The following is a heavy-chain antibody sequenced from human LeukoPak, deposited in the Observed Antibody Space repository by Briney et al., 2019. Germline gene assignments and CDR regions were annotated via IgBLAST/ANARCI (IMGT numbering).Heavy chain of an antibody. CDR2: VSYDGSNK. CDR1: GFTFSSYA. Sequence: PGGSLRLSCAASGFTFSSYAMHWVRQAPGKGLEWVAVVSYDGSNKYYADSVKGRFTISRDNSKNTLYLQMNSLRAEDTAVYYCARGPTIYCSGGSCYREFDYWGQGTLVTVSS. J-gene: IGHJ4*02. CDR3: ARGPTIYCSGGSCYREFDY. V-gene: IGHV3-30*04. D-gene: IGHD2-15*01.